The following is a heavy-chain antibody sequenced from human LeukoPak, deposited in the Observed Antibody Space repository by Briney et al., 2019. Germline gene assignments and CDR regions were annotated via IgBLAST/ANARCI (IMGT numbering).Heavy chain of an antibody. Sequence: PGGSLRLSCAASGFTFDDYGMSWVRQAPGKGLEWVSGINWNGGSTGYADSVKGRFTISRDNAKNSLYLQMNSLRAEDTALYYCERGLNTGTLRSFKIYYYMDVWGKGTTVTVSS. CDR2: INWNGGST. V-gene: IGHV3-20*04. CDR3: ERGLNTGTLRSFKIYYYMDV. J-gene: IGHJ6*03. D-gene: IGHD4-11*01. CDR1: GFTFDDYG.